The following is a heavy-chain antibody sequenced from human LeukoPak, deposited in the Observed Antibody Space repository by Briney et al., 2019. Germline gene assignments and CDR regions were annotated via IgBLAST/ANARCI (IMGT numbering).Heavy chain of an antibody. Sequence: PGGSLRLSCTASGFSFSNNWMNWVRQTPGKGLEWVAKIKPDGSEKSYVDSVKGRFTISRDNAKNSVYLQMHSLRAEDTGLYYCARSKRDIVATIGYWGQGTLVAVSS. CDR3: ARSKRDIVATIGY. CDR2: IKPDGSEK. V-gene: IGHV3-7*01. J-gene: IGHJ4*02. CDR1: GFSFSNNW. D-gene: IGHD5-12*01.